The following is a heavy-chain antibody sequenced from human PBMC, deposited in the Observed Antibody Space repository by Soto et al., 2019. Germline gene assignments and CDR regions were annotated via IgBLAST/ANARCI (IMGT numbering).Heavy chain of an antibody. Sequence: WGSLRLSCTASGFAFVSYGFHFVGHSPFKGLQWVALISYDGSEEYYGDSVKGRFTISRDNSKNSLYLHMNSLRAEDTAVYFCARVSGSYHMDYWGQGTLVTVSS. CDR3: ARVSGSYHMDY. D-gene: IGHD1-26*01. V-gene: IGHV3-30-3*01. CDR1: GFAFVSYG. J-gene: IGHJ4*02. CDR2: ISYDGSEE.